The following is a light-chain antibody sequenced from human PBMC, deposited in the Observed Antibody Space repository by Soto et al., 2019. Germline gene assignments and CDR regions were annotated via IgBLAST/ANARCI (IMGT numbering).Light chain of an antibody. CDR2: GAS. J-gene: IGKJ4*01. V-gene: IGKV3D-15*01. CDR1: QSVSSSY. CDR3: QQYNNWPPLT. Sequence: DIVMTQSPLSLPVTPGEPAPISCRASQSVSSSYLAWYQQKPGQAPRLLIYGASSRATGIPDRFSGSGSGTEFTLTISSLQSEDFAVYYCQQYNNWPPLTFGGGTKVDIK.